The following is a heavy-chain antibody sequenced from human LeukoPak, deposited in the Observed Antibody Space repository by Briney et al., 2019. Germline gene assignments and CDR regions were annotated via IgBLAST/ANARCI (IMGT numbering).Heavy chain of an antibody. CDR1: GGTFSSYA. Sequence: ASVKVSCKASGGTFSSYAISWVRQAPGQGLEWMGGIIPIFGTANYAQEFQGRVTITADESTSTAYMELSSLRSEDTAVYYCARGIYCSSTSCSPDEDWFDPWGQGTLVTVSS. CDR3: ARGIYCSSTSCSPDEDWFDP. CDR2: IIPIFGTA. V-gene: IGHV1-69*13. J-gene: IGHJ5*02. D-gene: IGHD2-2*01.